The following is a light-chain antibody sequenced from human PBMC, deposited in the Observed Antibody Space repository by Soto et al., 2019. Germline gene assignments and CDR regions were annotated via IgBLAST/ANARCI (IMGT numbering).Light chain of an antibody. Sequence: IVLTQSPATLSLSPGKRPNLSCRASQNISNYLIWYQQKPGQAPRLLISDVSNRATGIPARFSGSGSGTDFTLTISSLEPEDFAVYYCQQRSNWSRTFGQGNKVEIK. CDR2: DVS. CDR1: QNISNY. J-gene: IGKJ1*01. V-gene: IGKV3-11*01. CDR3: QQRSNWSRT.